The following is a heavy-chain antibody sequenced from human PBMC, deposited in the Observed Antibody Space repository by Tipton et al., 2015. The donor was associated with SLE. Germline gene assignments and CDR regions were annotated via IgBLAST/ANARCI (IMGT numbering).Heavy chain of an antibody. CDR3: AKDVDSSGWDGMDA. CDR2: IWYDESNK. CDR1: GFTFRDYG. D-gene: IGHD6-25*01. J-gene: IGHJ6*04. V-gene: IGHV3-33*06. Sequence: SLRLSCAASGFTFRDYGMHWVRQAPGKGPEWVAVIWYDESNKYYGDSVKGRFTISRDNSKNTVYLQMNNLRAEDTAVYYCAKDVDSSGWDGMDAWGKGTTVTVSS.